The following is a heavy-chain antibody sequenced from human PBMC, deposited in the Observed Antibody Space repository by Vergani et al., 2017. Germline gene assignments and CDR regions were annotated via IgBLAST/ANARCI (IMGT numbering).Heavy chain of an antibody. Sequence: QVQLQESGPGLVKPSETLSLTCTVSGGSISSYYWSWIRQPPGKGLEWIGYIYYSGSTNYNPSLKSRVTISVDTSKNQFPLKLSSVTAADTAVYYCARAPIAALYYFDYWGQGTLVTVSS. CDR2: IYYSGST. J-gene: IGHJ4*02. CDR1: GGSISSYY. CDR3: ARAPIAALYYFDY. V-gene: IGHV4-59*01. D-gene: IGHD6-13*01.